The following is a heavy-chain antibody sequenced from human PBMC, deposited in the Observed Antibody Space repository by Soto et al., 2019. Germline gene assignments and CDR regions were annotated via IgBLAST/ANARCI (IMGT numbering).Heavy chain of an antibody. J-gene: IGHJ4*02. Sequence: GASVKVACKSSGYRFPTHDIHWVRQAPGQGLEWMGRMNVDTGGTTYAHKFQGRVTMTRDTSIRTAYLEVSSVKSDDTAMYYCARDGNFALRGYSFGFDFWGQGTLVTVSS. V-gene: IGHV1-2*06. CDR2: MNVDTGGT. CDR1: GYRFPTHD. CDR3: ARDGNFALRGYSFGFDF. D-gene: IGHD5-18*01.